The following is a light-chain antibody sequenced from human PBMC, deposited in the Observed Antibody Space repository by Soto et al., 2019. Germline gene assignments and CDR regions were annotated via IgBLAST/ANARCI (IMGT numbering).Light chain of an antibody. CDR1: SSDVGSHNL. V-gene: IGLV2-23*02. Sequence: QYALTQPASVSGSPGQSITISCTGTSSDVGSHNLVSWYQQHPGQAPKLMIYKVSKRPLGVSARFSASKSGNTASLTISGIQAEDEADYYCCSYGGSRAVFGGGTQLTVL. CDR2: KVS. J-gene: IGLJ7*01. CDR3: CSYGGSRAV.